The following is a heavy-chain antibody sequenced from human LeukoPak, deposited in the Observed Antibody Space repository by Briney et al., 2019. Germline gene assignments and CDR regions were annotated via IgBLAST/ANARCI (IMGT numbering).Heavy chain of an antibody. CDR2: ISGSGGST. CDR1: GFTFSSYS. Sequence: GGSLRLSCAASGFTFSSYSMNWVRQAPGKELEWVSGISGSGGSTYYADSVKGRFTISRDNSKNTLYLQMNSLRAEDTAVYYCAKAAGGYCSGGSCYYFHYWGQGTLVTVSS. CDR3: AKAAGGYCSGGSCYYFHY. J-gene: IGHJ4*02. V-gene: IGHV3-23*01. D-gene: IGHD2-15*01.